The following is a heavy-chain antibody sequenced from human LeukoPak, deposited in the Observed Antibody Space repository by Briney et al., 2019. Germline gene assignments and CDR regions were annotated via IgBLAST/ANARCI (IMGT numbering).Heavy chain of an antibody. D-gene: IGHD2-21*01. V-gene: IGHV1-2*02. Sequence: VSVKVSYRTSGYTFAAYYIHWVRQAPGQGVAWMGWVNPNGGGTNYAQKFKDRLTMTRDTSISTAYMELSSLESDDTAVYFCAREGVGGAYAMDVWGQGTTVTVSS. CDR1: GYTFAAYY. CDR3: AREGVGGAYAMDV. CDR2: VNPNGGGT. J-gene: IGHJ6*02.